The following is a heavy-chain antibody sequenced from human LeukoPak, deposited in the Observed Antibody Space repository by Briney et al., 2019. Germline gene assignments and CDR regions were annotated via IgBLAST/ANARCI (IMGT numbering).Heavy chain of an antibody. CDR1: GFTFSSYW. D-gene: IGHD3-16*01. Sequence: GGSLRLSCAASGFTFSSYWMSWVRQAPGKGLEWVANIKQDGSEKYYVDSVKGRFTISRDNAKNSLYLQMNSLRAEDTAVYYCARTTYYDYVWGSLSYWGQGTLVTVSS. V-gene: IGHV3-7*01. J-gene: IGHJ4*02. CDR3: ARTTYYDYVWGSLSY. CDR2: IKQDGSEK.